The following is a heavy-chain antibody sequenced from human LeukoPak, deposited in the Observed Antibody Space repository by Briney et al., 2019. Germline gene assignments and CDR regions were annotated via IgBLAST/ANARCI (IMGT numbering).Heavy chain of an antibody. CDR3: ARGGLPDAFDI. CDR1: GGSFSGYY. J-gene: IGHJ3*02. D-gene: IGHD4-11*01. CDR2: INHSGST. V-gene: IGHV4-34*01. Sequence: SETLSLTCAVYGGSFSGYYWSWIRQPPGKGPEWIGEINHSGSTNYNPSLKSRVTISVDTSKNQFSLKLSSVTAADTAVYYYARGGLPDAFDIWGQGTMVTVSS.